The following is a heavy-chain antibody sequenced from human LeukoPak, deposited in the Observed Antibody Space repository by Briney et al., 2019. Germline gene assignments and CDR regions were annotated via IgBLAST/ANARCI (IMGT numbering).Heavy chain of an antibody. CDR3: ARGPPTAAAGFDY. D-gene: IGHD6-13*01. Sequence: SETLSLTCTVSGGSISSSSYYWSWIRQPPGKGLEWIGYIYYSGSTNYNPSLKSRVTISVDTSKNQFSLKLSSVTAADTAVYYCARGPPTAAAGFDYWGQGTLVTVSS. CDR1: GGSISSSSYY. CDR2: IYYSGST. V-gene: IGHV4-61*01. J-gene: IGHJ4*02.